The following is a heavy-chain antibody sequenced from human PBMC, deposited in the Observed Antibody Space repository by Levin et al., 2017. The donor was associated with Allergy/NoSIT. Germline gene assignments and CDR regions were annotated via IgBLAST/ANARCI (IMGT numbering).Heavy chain of an antibody. V-gene: IGHV1-69*13. CDR2: IIPIFGTA. CDR3: ASVPTWIQLWLPYY. D-gene: IGHD5-18*01. CDR1: GGTFSSYA. J-gene: IGHJ4*02. Sequence: GASVKVSCKASGGTFSSYAISWVRQAPGQGLEWMGGIIPIFGTANYAQKFQGRVTITADESTSTAYMELSSLRSEDTAVYYCASVPTWIQLWLPYYWGQGTLVTVSS.